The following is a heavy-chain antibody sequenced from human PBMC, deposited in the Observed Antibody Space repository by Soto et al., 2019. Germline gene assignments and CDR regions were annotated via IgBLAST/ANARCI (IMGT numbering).Heavy chain of an antibody. V-gene: IGHV3-23*01. CDR2: ISGSGGST. J-gene: IGHJ6*02. CDR3: AKDSPVKREVFAPNDSYEYCILS. CDR1: GFTFSSYA. Sequence: GGSLRLSCAASGFTFSSYAMSWVRQAPGKGLEWVSAISGSGGSTYYADSVKGRFTISRDNSKNTLYLQMNSLRAEDTAVYYCAKDSPVKREVFAPNDSYEYCILSWGEAITVTV. D-gene: IGHD5-12*01.